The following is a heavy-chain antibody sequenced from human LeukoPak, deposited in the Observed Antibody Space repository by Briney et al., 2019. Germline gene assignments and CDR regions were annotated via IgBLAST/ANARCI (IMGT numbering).Heavy chain of an antibody. V-gene: IGHV3-30*02. CDR3: AKDGEWTFDI. Sequence: GGSLRLSCAASGFTFTISGMHWVRQAPGEGLEWVAFIGRDASTKYYADSVKGRFTISGDSSYTTAYLQMNSLGAEDTAIYYCAKDGEWTFDIWGQGTMVTVSS. CDR1: GFTFTISG. CDR2: IGRDASTK. J-gene: IGHJ3*02. D-gene: IGHD3-3*01.